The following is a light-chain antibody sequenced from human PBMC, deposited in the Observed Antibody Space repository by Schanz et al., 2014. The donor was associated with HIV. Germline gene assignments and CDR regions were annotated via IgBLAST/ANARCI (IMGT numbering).Light chain of an antibody. V-gene: IGLV2-23*02. J-gene: IGLJ2*01. CDR1: NSDVGSFNL. CDR2: EVS. Sequence: QSALTQPASVSGSPGQSITISCTGTNSDVGSFNLVSWYQQHPGKVPKLMIYEVSRRPSGVSNRFSGSKSGNTASLTISGLQAEDEADYYCCSYARSSSVVFGGGTKLTVL. CDR3: CSYARSSSVV.